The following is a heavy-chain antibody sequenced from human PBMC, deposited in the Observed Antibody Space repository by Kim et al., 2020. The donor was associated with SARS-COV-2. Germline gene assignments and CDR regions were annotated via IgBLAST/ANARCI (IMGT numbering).Heavy chain of an antibody. CDR2: IYYSGST. CDR3: ARYYIVVVPAAKDWDWFDP. V-gene: IGHV4-30-4*01. CDR1: GGSISSGDYY. Sequence: SETLSLTCIVSGGSISSGDYYWSWIRQPPGKGLEWIGYIYYSGSTYYNPSLKSRVTISVDTSKNQFSLKLSSVTAADTAVYYCARYYIVVVPAAKDWDWFDPWGQGTLVTVSS. J-gene: IGHJ5*02. D-gene: IGHD2-2*01.